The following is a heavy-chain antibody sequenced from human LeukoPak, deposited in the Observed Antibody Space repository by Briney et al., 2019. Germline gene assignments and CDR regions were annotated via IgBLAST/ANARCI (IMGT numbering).Heavy chain of an antibody. J-gene: IGHJ6*02. V-gene: IGHV4-59*01. Sequence: SETLSLTCTVSGGSISSYYWSWIRHPPGKGLEWVGYIYHSGSTNYNPSLKSRVTISVDTSKNQFSLKLSSVTAADTAVYYCARDWYYDDYYGMDVWGQGTTVTVSS. CDR1: GGSISSYY. D-gene: IGHD3-16*01. CDR3: ARDWYYDDYYGMDV. CDR2: IYHSGST.